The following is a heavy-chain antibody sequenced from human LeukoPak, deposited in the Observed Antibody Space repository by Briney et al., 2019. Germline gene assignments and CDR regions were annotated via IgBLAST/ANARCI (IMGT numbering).Heavy chain of an antibody. V-gene: IGHV4-30-2*01. CDR1: GGSISSGGYY. J-gene: IGHJ2*01. Sequence: PSQTLSLTCTVSGGSISSGGYYWSWIRQPPGKGLEWIGEINHSGSTNYNPSLKSRVTISVDTSKNQFSLKLSSVTAADTAVYYCASNYGSGSYNWYFDLWGRGTLVTVSS. CDR2: INHSGST. CDR3: ASNYGSGSYNWYFDL. D-gene: IGHD3-10*01.